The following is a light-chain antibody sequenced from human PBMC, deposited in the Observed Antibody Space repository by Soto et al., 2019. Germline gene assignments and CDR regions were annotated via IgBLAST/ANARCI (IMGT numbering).Light chain of an antibody. Sequence: QSVLTQPPSASGSPGQSVTISCTGTSSDVGSYNYVSWYQQHPGKAPKLMIYEVSKRPSGVPDRFSGSKSGNTASLTVSGLQSEVEAQYHSGSSVGRITVFGTAPKVT. CDR3: GSSVGRITV. CDR2: EVS. V-gene: IGLV2-8*01. CDR1: SSDVGSYNY. J-gene: IGLJ1*01.